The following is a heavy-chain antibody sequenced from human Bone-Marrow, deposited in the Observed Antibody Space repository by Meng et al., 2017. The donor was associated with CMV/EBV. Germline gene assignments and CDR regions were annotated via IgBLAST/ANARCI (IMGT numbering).Heavy chain of an antibody. J-gene: IGHJ4*02. CDR3: ARGYCSSTSCLIDY. Sequence: QVQLQQWGAGRLKPSETLSLTCAVYGGSFSGYYWSWFRQPPGKGLEWIGEINHSGSTNYNPSLKSRVTISVDTSKNQFSLKLSSVTAADTAVYYCARGYCSSTSCLIDYWGQGTLVTVSS. D-gene: IGHD2-2*01. CDR1: GGSFSGYY. V-gene: IGHV4-34*01. CDR2: INHSGST.